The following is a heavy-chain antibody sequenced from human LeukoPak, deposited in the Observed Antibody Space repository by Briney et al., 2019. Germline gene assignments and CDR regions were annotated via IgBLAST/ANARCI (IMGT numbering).Heavy chain of an antibody. CDR1: GDSINNYY. D-gene: IGHD2-15*01. Sequence: SETLSLTCTVSGDSINNYYWSWIRQPAGKGLEWIGRIYKSGSIDYNPSLRSRVTMPLDMSKNQFSLKLNSVTAADTAVYYCARDCSGATCYSGAFDIWGQGTMVTVSS. CDR3: ARDCSGATCYSGAFDI. CDR2: IYKSGSI. J-gene: IGHJ3*02. V-gene: IGHV4-4*07.